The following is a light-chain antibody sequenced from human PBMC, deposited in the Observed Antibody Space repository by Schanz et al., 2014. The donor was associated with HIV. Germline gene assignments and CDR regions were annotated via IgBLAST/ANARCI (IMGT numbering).Light chain of an antibody. J-gene: IGKJ2*01. CDR2: KAS. CDR1: QGINTW. V-gene: IGKV1-5*03. CDR3: QQYYGPAT. Sequence: DIQMTQTPSTLSASVGDRVTITCRASQGINTWLAWYQQKPGRAPKLLIYKASSLNSRVPSRFSGSGSGTEFTLTINSLQPDDFAIYYCQQYYGPATFGQGTKVEIK.